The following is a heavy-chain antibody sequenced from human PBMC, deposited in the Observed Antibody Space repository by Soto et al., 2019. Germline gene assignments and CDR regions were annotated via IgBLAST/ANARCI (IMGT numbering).Heavy chain of an antibody. CDR1: GFTFSSYA. CDR3: AKLFPVPYYYDSSGYYYGGPFDY. Sequence: EVQLLESGGGLVQPGGSLRLSCAASGFTFSSYAMSWVRQAPGKGLEWVSAISGSGGSTYYADSVKGRFTISRDNSKNTLYLQMNSLRAEDTAVYYCAKLFPVPYYYDSSGYYYGGPFDYWGQGTLVTVSS. V-gene: IGHV3-23*01. D-gene: IGHD3-22*01. J-gene: IGHJ4*02. CDR2: ISGSGGST.